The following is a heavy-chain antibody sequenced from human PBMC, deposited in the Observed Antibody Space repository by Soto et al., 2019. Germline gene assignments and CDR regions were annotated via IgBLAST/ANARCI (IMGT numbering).Heavy chain of an antibody. Sequence: EVPLLESGGGLVQRGGSLRLSCAASGFTFSTYAMTWVRQAPGKELEWVSSFSSRGGRTHYADSVKGRFTISRDDSKDTLYLQMNSLRAEDTAIYYCAKGSGSYYDYYFDSWGQGTLVTVSS. V-gene: IGHV3-23*01. J-gene: IGHJ4*02. CDR2: FSSRGGRT. CDR3: AKGSGSYYDYYFDS. CDR1: GFTFSTYA. D-gene: IGHD1-26*01.